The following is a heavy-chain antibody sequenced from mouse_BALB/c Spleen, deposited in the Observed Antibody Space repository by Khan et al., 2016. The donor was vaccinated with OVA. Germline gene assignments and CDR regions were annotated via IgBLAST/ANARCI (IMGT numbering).Heavy chain of an antibody. D-gene: IGHD4-1*01. J-gene: IGHJ3*01. CDR3: ASHLTGSFDY. CDR2: ISSGGDYT. V-gene: IGHV5-6*01. Sequence: EVELVESGGDLVKPGGSLKLSCAASGFTFRSYSMSWVRQTPDKRLEWVASISSGGDYTYFPDSVKGRFTISRDNADNALYLQMSSLRSEDTAMYFCASHLTGSFDYWGQGTLVTVSA. CDR1: GFTFRSYS.